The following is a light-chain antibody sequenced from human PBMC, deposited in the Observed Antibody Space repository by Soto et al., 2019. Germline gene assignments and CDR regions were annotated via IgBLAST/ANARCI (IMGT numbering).Light chain of an antibody. CDR2: GAS. Sequence: EIVMTQSPATLSVSPGERATLSCRASQSVSSNLAWYQQKPGQAPRLLIYGASTRATGIPARFSGSGSGTDFTLTISSLQSEDFAVSYCQQYNNWPRTFGQGTKVEIQ. CDR1: QSVSSN. V-gene: IGKV3-15*01. CDR3: QQYNNWPRT. J-gene: IGKJ1*01.